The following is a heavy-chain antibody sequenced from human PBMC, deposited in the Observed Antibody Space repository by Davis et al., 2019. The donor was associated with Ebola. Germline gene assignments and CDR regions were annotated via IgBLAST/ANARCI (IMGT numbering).Heavy chain of an antibody. CDR2: IKPSSGGT. CDR3: ARDAVGDNILKLDY. J-gene: IGHJ4*02. D-gene: IGHD4-17*01. CDR1: GYSFTGYY. V-gene: IGHV1-2*02. Sequence: ASVKVSCKASGYSFTGYYLHWVRQAPGQGLEWLGWIKPSSGGTTYAQKFQGRVTMTSDTSTGTVYMELLRLMSDDTAAYYCARDAVGDNILKLDYWGQGTLVTVSS.